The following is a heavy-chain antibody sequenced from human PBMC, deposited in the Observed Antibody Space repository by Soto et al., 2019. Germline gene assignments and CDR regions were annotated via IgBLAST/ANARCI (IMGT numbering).Heavy chain of an antibody. J-gene: IGHJ4*02. CDR1: GGSISSYY. V-gene: IGHV4-59*08. CDR2: IYYSGST. Sequence: SETLSLTCTVSGGSISSYYWSWIRQPPGKGLEWIGYIYYSGSTNYNPSLKSRVTISVDTSKNQFSLKLSSVTAADMAVYYCARLIVVVPAAITMVGYFDYWGQGTLVTVSS. CDR3: ARLIVVVPAAITMVGYFDY. D-gene: IGHD2-2*01.